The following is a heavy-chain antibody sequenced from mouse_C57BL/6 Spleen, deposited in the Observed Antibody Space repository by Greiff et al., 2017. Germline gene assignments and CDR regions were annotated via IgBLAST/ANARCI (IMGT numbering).Heavy chain of an antibody. CDR3: ARDSGGVAY. CDR1: GFTFSSYA. Sequence: EVMLVESGGGLVKPGGSLKLSCAASGFTFSSYAMSWVRQTPEKRLEWVATISDGGSYTYYPDNVKGRFTISIDNAKNTLYLKMSHLKSEDTAMYYCARDSGGVAYWGQGTLVTVSA. J-gene: IGHJ3*01. V-gene: IGHV5-4*01. CDR2: ISDGGSYT.